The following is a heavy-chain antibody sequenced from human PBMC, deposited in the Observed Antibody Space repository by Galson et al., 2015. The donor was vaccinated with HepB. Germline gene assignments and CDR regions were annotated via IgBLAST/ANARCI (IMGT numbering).Heavy chain of an antibody. CDR1: GYTFTSYH. V-gene: IGHV1-46*01. CDR2: INPSGGST. J-gene: IGHJ4*02. CDR3: ARDYYYDSSGYYSLDY. Sequence: SVKVSCKASGYTFTSYHMHWVRQAPGQGLEWMGIINPSGGSTSYAQKFQGRVTMTRDTSTSTVYMELSSLRSEDTAVYYCARDYYYDSSGYYSLDYWGQGTLVTVSS. D-gene: IGHD3-22*01.